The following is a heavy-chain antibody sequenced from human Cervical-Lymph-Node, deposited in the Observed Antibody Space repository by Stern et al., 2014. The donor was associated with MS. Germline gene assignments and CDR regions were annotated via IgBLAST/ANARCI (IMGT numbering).Heavy chain of an antibody. CDR1: GFSLSASGVS. J-gene: IGHJ5*02. CDR2: LSWDDDK. V-gene: IGHV2-5*02. D-gene: IGHD6-19*01. CDR3: ARGNSTGYYRDWFDP. Sequence: ESGPTLVKPTQTLTLTCTFSGFSLSASGVSVGWIRQPPGKALEWLALLSWDDDKRYSPSPKSRLTITKDTSKNQVVLTMTNMDPVDTATFYCARGNSTGYYRDWFDPWGQGTLVTVSS.